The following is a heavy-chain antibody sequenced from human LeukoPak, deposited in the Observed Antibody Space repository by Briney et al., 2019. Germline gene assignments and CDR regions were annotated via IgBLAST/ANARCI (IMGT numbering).Heavy chain of an antibody. Sequence: PSETLSLTCTVSGGSVSGGSISSTTHHWGWIRQPPGKGLEWIGSIYYTGSTYHNPSLKSRVTMSVDTSKSQVSLSLNSVTAADTAMYYCARGIRWSYYDFWSGYDNWFDPWGQGTLVTVSS. D-gene: IGHD3-3*01. CDR3: ARGIRWSYYDFWSGYDNWFDP. J-gene: IGHJ5*02. V-gene: IGHV4-39*01. CDR1: GGSVSGGSISSTTHH. CDR2: IYYTGST.